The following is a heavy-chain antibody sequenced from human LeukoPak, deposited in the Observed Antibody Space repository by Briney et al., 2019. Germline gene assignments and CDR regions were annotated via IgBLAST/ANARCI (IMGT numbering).Heavy chain of an antibody. J-gene: IGHJ4*02. D-gene: IGHD6-6*01. CDR2: ISYDGSNK. CDR3: AREDGYSSSYYFDY. V-gene: IGHV3-30-3*01. Sequence: PGRSLRLSCAASGFTFSSYAMHWVRQAPGKGLEWVAVISYDGSNKYYADSVKGRFTISRDNSKNTLCLQMNSLRAEDTAVYYCAREDGYSSSYYFDYWGQGTLVTVSS. CDR1: GFTFSSYA.